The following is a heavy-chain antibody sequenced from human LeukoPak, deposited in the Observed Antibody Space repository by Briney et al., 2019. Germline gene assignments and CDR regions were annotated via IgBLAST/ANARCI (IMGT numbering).Heavy chain of an antibody. J-gene: IGHJ6*02. D-gene: IGHD3-10*01. CDR2: IYTSGST. CDR3: ATLRGVEDNIDV. V-gene: IGHV4-61*02. CDR1: GVSVSSGNYY. Sequence: SETLSLTCTVSGVSVSSGNYYWSWIRQPAGKGLEWIGRIYTSGSTNYNPSLKSRVTISIDTSKNQFSLKLSSVTAADTAVYYCATLRGVEDNIDVWGQGTTVTVSS.